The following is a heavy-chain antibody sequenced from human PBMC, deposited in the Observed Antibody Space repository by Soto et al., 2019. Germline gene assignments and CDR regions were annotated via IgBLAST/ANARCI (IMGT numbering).Heavy chain of an antibody. CDR3: AKYWVGGSNRYQLDY. CDR1: RFTFSDYG. D-gene: IGHD2-8*02. Sequence: QVLLVESGGGVVQPGRSLRLSCAASRFTFSDYGMHWVRQAPGKGLEWVAGISHGATRKSYSDSVKGRFIISRDNSKKMLYLQFNRLRREDTAVYYCAKYWVGGSNRYQLDYWGRGTLVTVSS. J-gene: IGHJ4*02. V-gene: IGHV3-30*18. CDR2: ISHGATRK.